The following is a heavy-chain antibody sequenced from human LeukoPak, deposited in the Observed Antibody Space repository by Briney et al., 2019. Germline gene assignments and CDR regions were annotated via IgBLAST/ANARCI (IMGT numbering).Heavy chain of an antibody. CDR2: VNLQGST. V-gene: IGHV4-4*02. J-gene: IGHJ4*02. Sequence: GTLSLTCGISGGSITSTNYWTWVRQPPGKGLEWIGEVNLQGSTNYNPSLMGRVAISVDTSENHISLQLTSVTAADTAVYYCAREGGPYRPLDYSGQGALVTVSS. CDR1: GGSITSTNY. CDR3: AREGGPYRPLDY.